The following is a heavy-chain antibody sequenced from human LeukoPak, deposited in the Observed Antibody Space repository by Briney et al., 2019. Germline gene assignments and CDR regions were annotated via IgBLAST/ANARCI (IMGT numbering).Heavy chain of an antibody. V-gene: IGHV3-23*01. Sequence: HPGASLRLSCAASGFTFTNYAMYWVRQAPGKVLEWVSAVSGRDDSTYYADSVKGRFTISRDTSKNTLYLQMNSLRAEDTAVYYCAKWGDYDILTGYYDPDYWGQGTLVTVSS. CDR1: GFTFTNYA. D-gene: IGHD3-9*01. CDR2: VSGRDDST. J-gene: IGHJ4*02. CDR3: AKWGDYDILTGYYDPDY.